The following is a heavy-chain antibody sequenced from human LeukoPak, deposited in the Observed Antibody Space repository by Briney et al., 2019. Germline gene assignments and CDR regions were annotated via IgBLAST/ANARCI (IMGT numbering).Heavy chain of an antibody. Sequence: HGESLKISCKASGYSFTSYWITWVRQMPGKGLEWMGFIYPGDSDTRYSPSFQGQVTISADKSMSTAYLQWSSLKASDTAMYYCARRRGRYSGDAFDIWGQGTMVTVSS. J-gene: IGHJ3*02. CDR3: ARRRGRYSGDAFDI. V-gene: IGHV5-51*01. D-gene: IGHD1-26*01. CDR2: IYPGDSDT. CDR1: GYSFTSYW.